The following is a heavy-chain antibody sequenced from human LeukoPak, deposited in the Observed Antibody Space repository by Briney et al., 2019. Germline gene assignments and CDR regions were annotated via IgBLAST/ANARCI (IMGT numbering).Heavy chain of an antibody. CDR2: IYYRGTT. CDR1: GGSISSYY. CDR3: ARGAASIDY. J-gene: IGHJ4*02. Sequence: PSETLSLTCTVSGGSISSYYWSWIRQPPGKGLEWIGYIYYRGTTNYNPSLKSRVTISVDTSKNQFSLKLSSVTAAGTAVYYCARGAASIDYWGQGTLVTVSS. V-gene: IGHV4-59*01. D-gene: IGHD2-15*01.